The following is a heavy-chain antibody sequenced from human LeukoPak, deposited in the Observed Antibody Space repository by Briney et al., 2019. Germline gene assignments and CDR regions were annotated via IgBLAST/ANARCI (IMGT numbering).Heavy chain of an antibody. CDR3: AKVSTVVTHFDY. J-gene: IGHJ4*02. CDR2: ISGSGGST. D-gene: IGHD4-23*01. CDR1: GFTFSSYA. V-gene: IGHV3-23*01. Sequence: PGGSLRLSCAASGFTFSSYAMSWVRQAPGKGLEWLSAISGSGGSTYYADSVKGRFTISRDNSKNTLYLQMNSLRAGDTAVYYCAKVSTVVTHFDYWGQGTLVTVSS.